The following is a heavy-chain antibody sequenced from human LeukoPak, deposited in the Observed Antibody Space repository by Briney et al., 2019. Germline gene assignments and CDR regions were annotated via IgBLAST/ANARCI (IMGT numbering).Heavy chain of an antibody. CDR2: ISSSGSTI. Sequence: GGSLRLSCAASGFTFSDYYMSWIRQAPGKGLEWVSYISSSGSTIYYADSVKGRFTISRDNAKNSLYLQMNSLRAEDTAVYYCARTHYDYYDFWSGYYTIGAHPDDYWGQGTLVTVSS. CDR3: ARTHYDYYDFWSGYYTIGAHPDDY. D-gene: IGHD3-3*01. V-gene: IGHV3-11*04. CDR1: GFTFSDYY. J-gene: IGHJ4*02.